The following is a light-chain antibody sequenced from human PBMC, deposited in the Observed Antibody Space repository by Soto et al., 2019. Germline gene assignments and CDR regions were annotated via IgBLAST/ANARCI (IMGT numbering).Light chain of an antibody. CDR2: KAS. Sequence: DIQMAQSPSTLSASVGDRVTITCRASQSISYWLAWYQQKPGKAPNLLIYKASSLESGVPSRFSGSGSGTEFPLTISRLQPDDFATYYCQQYNHYWTFGQGTKVEIK. CDR3: QQYNHYWT. V-gene: IGKV1-5*03. J-gene: IGKJ1*01. CDR1: QSISYW.